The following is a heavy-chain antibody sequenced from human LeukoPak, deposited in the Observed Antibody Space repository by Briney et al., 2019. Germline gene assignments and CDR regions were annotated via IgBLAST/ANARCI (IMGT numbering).Heavy chain of an antibody. CDR3: ARGDLNYGDLRDY. CDR2: IWYDGSNK. D-gene: IGHD4-17*01. J-gene: IGHJ4*02. CDR1: GFTFSSYG. V-gene: IGHV3-33*01. Sequence: PGGSLRVSCAASGFTFSSYGMHWVRQAPGKGLEWVAVIWYDGSNKYYADSVKGRFTISRDNSKNTLYLQMNSLRAEDTAVYYCARGDLNYGDLRDYWGQGTLVTVSS.